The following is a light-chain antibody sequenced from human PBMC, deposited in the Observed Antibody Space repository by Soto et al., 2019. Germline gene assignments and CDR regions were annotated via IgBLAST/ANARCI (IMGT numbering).Light chain of an antibody. CDR3: HQYYNWPPG. Sequence: EIVMTQSPATLSVSPGERATLSCRASQSVSSNLAWYQQKPGQAPRLLIYGASTRATGIPARFSGSRSGTEFTLTIPSPQSADVAVYYYHQYYNWPPGFGQGTKVEIK. J-gene: IGKJ1*01. V-gene: IGKV3-15*01. CDR2: GAS. CDR1: QSVSSN.